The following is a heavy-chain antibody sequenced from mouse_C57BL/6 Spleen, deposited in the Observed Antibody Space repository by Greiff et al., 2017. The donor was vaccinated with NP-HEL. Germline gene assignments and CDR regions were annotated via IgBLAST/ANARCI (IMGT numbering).Heavy chain of an antibody. CDR2: IWSGGST. CDR3: AKSHSHYYGSSYDYAMDY. V-gene: IGHV2-4*01. D-gene: IGHD1-1*01. J-gene: IGHJ4*01. CDR1: GFSLTSYG. Sequence: QVQLKQSGPGLVQPSQSLSITCTVSGFSLTSYGVHWVRQPPGKGLEWLGVIWSGGSTDYNAAFISRLSISKDNSKSQVFFKMNSLQADDTAIYYCAKSHSHYYGSSYDYAMDYWGQGTSVTVSS.